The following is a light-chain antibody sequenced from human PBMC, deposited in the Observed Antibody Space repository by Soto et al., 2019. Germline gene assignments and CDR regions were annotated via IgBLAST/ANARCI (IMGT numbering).Light chain of an antibody. J-gene: IGLJ3*02. CDR3: SSSTSSNTLV. Sequence: QSVLTQPASVSASPGQSITIYCTGGKNDIGSSDYVSWYQQHPGKAPKLIIYGVSNRPSGTSDRFSGSKSGNTASLTISGLQADDEADYYCSSSTSSNTLVFGGGTKVTVL. CDR1: KNDIGSSDY. V-gene: IGLV2-14*01. CDR2: GVS.